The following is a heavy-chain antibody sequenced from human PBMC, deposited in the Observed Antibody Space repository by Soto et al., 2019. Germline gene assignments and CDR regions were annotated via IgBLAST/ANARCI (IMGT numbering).Heavy chain of an antibody. J-gene: IGHJ4*02. CDR1: GLTFSSYG. Sequence: QVQLVESGGGVVQPGRSLRLSCAASGLTFSSYGMHWVRQAPGKGLEWVAVISYDGSNKYYADSVKGRFTISRDNSKNTLDLQMNSLRAEDTAVYYCAKARSGWYHDYWGQGTLVTVSS. V-gene: IGHV3-30*18. CDR3: AKARSGWYHDY. D-gene: IGHD6-19*01. CDR2: ISYDGSNK.